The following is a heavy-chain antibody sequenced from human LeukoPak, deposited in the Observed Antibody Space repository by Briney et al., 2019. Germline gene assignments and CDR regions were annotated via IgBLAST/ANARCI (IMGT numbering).Heavy chain of an antibody. Sequence: LTGGSLRLSCAASGFTFSSYWMSWVRQAPGKGLEWVANIKQDGSEKYYVDSVKGRFTISRDNAKNSLYLQMNSLRAEDTAVYYCARGPDSGSYGLYYFDYWGQGTLVTVSS. J-gene: IGHJ4*02. CDR1: GFTFSSYW. CDR3: ARGPDSGSYGLYYFDY. CDR2: IKQDGSEK. V-gene: IGHV3-7*01. D-gene: IGHD1-26*01.